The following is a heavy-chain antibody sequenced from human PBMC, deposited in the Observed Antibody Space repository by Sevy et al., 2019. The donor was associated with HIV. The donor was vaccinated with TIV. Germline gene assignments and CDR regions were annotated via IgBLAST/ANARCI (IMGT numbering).Heavy chain of an antibody. V-gene: IGHV3-48*02. D-gene: IGHD5-18*01. CDR3: ASRERGGGDTALGY. Sequence: GGSLRLSCAASGFTFSSYSMNWVRQAPGKGLEWVSYISSSSSTKYYADSVKGRFTISRDNAMNSLYLQMNSLRDEDTAVYYCASRERGGGDTALGYWGQGTLVTVSS. CDR2: ISSSSSTK. CDR1: GFTFSSYS. J-gene: IGHJ4*02.